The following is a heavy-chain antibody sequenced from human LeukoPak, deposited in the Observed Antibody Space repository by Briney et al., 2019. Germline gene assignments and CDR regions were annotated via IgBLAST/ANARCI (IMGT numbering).Heavy chain of an antibody. J-gene: IGHJ4*02. CDR1: GGSISSGGYY. V-gene: IGHV4-31*03. CDR2: IYYSGST. D-gene: IGHD1-26*01. CDR3: ARYSFPVGRHFDY. Sequence: SQTLSLTCTVSGGSISSGGYYWSWIRQHPGKGPEWIGNIYYSGSTYYNPSLKSRVTISVDTSQNQFSLKLSSVTAADTAVYYCARYSFPVGRHFDYWGQGTLVTVSS.